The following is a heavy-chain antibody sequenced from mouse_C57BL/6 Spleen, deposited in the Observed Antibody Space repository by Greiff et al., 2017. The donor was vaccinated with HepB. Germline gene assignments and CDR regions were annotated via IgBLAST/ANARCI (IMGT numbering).Heavy chain of an antibody. D-gene: IGHD2-3*01. J-gene: IGHJ1*03. Sequence: QVQLQQSGAELVRPGASVTLSCKASGYTFTDYEMHWVKQTPVHGLEWIGAIDPETGGTAYNQKFKGKATLTADKSSSTAYMELRSLTSEDSAVYYCARGGGYCYWYFDDWGKGTTVTVSS. CDR3: ARGGGYCYWYFDD. CDR2: IDPETGGT. V-gene: IGHV1-15*01. CDR1: GYTFTDYE.